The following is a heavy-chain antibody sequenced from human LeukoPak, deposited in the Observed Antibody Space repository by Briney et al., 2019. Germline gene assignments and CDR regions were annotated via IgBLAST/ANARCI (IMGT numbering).Heavy chain of an antibody. CDR3: AKAHCPIISCGIDS. D-gene: IGHD2-8*01. V-gene: IGHV3-30*02. CDR1: GFVFSSFG. CDR2: IRYDGSKI. Sequence: GASLRLSCAASGFVFSSFGMHWVRQAPGRGLEWVAFIRYDGSKIYHGDSVEGRFTISGDIYENTLYLQMDSLRPEDTALYYFAKAHCPIISCGIDSCGQGTLVTVSS. J-gene: IGHJ4*02.